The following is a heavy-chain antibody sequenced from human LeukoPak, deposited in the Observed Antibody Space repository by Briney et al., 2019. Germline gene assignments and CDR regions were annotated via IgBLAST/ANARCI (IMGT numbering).Heavy chain of an antibody. Sequence: EASVKVSCKASGYTFTSYDINWVCQAAGQGLEWMGWMSPNRGGTGFAQKFQGRLTLTRNTSISTAYMELSSLKSEDTAVYFCARGRIGGSGIYDITDYWGQGTLVTVSS. CDR1: GYTFTSYD. D-gene: IGHD3-10*01. CDR3: ARGRIGGSGIYDITDY. V-gene: IGHV1-8*03. CDR2: MSPNRGGT. J-gene: IGHJ4*02.